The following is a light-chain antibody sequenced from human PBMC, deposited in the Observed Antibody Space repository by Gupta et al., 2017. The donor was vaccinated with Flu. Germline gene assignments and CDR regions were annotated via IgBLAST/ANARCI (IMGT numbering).Light chain of an antibody. Sequence: ETVMTQSPVTLSASPAERVTLSCRASQNVGRNLAWYQQKPGRAPRLLIFGASTRAADVPARFSGSGSGTDFTLTIDGLQSEDFVVYFCQQDTKWPNSFGGGTTVDIK. CDR3: QQDTKWPNS. CDR2: GAS. J-gene: IGKJ4*01. V-gene: IGKV3D-15*01. CDR1: QNVGRN.